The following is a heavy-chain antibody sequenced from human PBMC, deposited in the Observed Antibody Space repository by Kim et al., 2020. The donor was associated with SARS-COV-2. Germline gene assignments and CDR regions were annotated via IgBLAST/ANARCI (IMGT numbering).Heavy chain of an antibody. Sequence: YYADSGKGRFTSSRDNATNSLYLQMNSLRAEDTAVYYCASQTPSGGGFDYWGQGTLVTVSS. D-gene: IGHD2-15*01. V-gene: IGHV3-21*01. J-gene: IGHJ4*02. CDR3: ASQTPSGGGFDY.